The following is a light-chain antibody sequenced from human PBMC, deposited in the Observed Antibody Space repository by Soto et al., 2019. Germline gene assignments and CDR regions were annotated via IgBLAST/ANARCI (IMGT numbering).Light chain of an antibody. V-gene: IGLV2-14*01. Sequence: QSALTQPASVSGSPGQSITISCTGTSSDVGGYNYVSWYHQHPGKAPKLMIYDVSNRPSGVSNRFSGSKSGNTASLTISGLQAEDEDDYYCSSYTSSSTLGVFGGGTKLTVL. CDR3: SSYTSSSTLGV. CDR1: SSDVGGYNY. J-gene: IGLJ2*01. CDR2: DVS.